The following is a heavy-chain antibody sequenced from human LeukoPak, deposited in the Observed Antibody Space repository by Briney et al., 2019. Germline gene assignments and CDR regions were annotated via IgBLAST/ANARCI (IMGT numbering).Heavy chain of an antibody. CDR1: GFTFSSYS. CDR3: ARDKNGTRFAFDY. D-gene: IGHD3-3*01. Sequence: PGGSLRLSCAASGFTFSSYSMNWVRQAPGKGLEWVSSISSSSIYIYYADSVKGRFTISRDNAKNSLYLQMNSLRAEDTAVYYCARDKNGTRFAFDYWGQGTLVTVSS. V-gene: IGHV3-21*01. CDR2: ISSSSIYI. J-gene: IGHJ4*02.